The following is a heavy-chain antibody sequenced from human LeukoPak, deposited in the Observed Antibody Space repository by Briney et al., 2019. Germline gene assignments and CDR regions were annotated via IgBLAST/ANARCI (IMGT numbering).Heavy chain of an antibody. V-gene: IGHV4-38-2*01. CDR3: GRTSVTGTRYDFDH. J-gene: IGHJ4*02. D-gene: IGHD6-19*01. CDR2: IYHGGST. Sequence: PSETLSLTCVVSDYSVTTGHYWGWIRQPPGKGLEWIGHIYHGGSTYYNPSLKSRVTISLDTSKNQFSLTLTSVTAADTAVYYCGRTSVTGTRYDFDHWGQGTLVTFSS. CDR1: DYSVTTGHY.